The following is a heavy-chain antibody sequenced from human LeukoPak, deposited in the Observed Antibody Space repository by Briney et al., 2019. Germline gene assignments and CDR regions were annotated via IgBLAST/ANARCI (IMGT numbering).Heavy chain of an antibody. Sequence: QAGGSLRLSCAASGFTFSSYWMSWVRQAPGKGLEWVANIKQDGSEKYYVDSVKGRFTISRDNAKNSLYLQMNSLRAEDTAVYYCARDAPNRDRWSGYPMDVWGKGTTVTVSS. CDR3: ARDAPNRDRWSGYPMDV. CDR2: IKQDGSEK. V-gene: IGHV3-7*01. J-gene: IGHJ6*03. D-gene: IGHD3-3*01. CDR1: GFTFSSYW.